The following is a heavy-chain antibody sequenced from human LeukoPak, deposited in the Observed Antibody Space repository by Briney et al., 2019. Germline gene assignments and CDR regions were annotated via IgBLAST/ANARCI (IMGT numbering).Heavy chain of an antibody. D-gene: IGHD6-13*01. V-gene: IGHV2-5*01. CDR2: IYWNDDK. CDR3: ALRLDRAYSSSWYHNWFDP. CDR1: GFSLSTSGVG. Sequence: SGPTLVKPTQTLTLTCTFSGFSLSTSGVGVGWIRQPPGKALEWLALIYWNDDKRYSPSLKSRLTITKDTSKNQVVLTMTNMDPVDTATYYCALRLDRAYSSSWYHNWFDPWGQGTLVTVSS. J-gene: IGHJ5*02.